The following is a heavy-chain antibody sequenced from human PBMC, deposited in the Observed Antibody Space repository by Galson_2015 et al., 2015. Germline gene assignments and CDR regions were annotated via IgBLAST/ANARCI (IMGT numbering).Heavy chain of an antibody. J-gene: IGHJ4*02. Sequence: SLRLSCADSGFTFSSYAMSWVRQAPGKGLQWVSTISDGGIRTLYADSVKGRFTISRDNSKDTLYLQMNSLRAEDTAVYYCAGIVAVATAYWGQGTLVTVSS. CDR2: ISDGGIRT. CDR3: AGIVAVATAY. D-gene: IGHD6-19*01. CDR1: GFTFSSYA. V-gene: IGHV3-23*01.